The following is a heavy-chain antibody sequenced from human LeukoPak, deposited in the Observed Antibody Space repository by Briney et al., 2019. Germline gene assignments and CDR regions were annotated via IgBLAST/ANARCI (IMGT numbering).Heavy chain of an antibody. CDR3: AKDILAAGLFFDY. D-gene: IGHD6-13*01. CDR1: GFTFSSYA. CDR2: ISSSSKTI. Sequence: GGSLRLSCAASGFTFSSYAMNWVRQAPGKGLEWVSYISSSSKTIYYADSVKGRFTISRDDAQNSLYLQMNSLRADDTAVYYCAKDILAAGLFFDYWGQGILVTVSS. V-gene: IGHV3-48*04. J-gene: IGHJ4*02.